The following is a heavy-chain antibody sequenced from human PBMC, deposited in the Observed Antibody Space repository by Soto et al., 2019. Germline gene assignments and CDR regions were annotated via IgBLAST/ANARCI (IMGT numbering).Heavy chain of an antibody. V-gene: IGHV1-69*13. J-gene: IGHJ3*02. D-gene: IGHD6-19*01. CDR1: GGTFSSYA. Sequence: ASVKVSCKASGGTFSSYAISWVRQAPGQGLEWMGGIIPIFGTANYAQKFQGRVTITADESTSTAYMELSSLRSEDTAVYYCARQIAVAHDAFDIWGQGTMVTVSS. CDR2: IIPIFGTA. CDR3: ARQIAVAHDAFDI.